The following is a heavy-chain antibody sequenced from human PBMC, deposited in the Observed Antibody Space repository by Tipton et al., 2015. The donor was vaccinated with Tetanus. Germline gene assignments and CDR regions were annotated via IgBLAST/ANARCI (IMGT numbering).Heavy chain of an antibody. V-gene: IGHV4-34*01. Sequence: GLVKPSETLSLTCAVYGGSFSGYYWSWIRQPPGKGLEWIGEINHSGSTNYNPSLKSRVTISVDTSKNRFSLKLSFVTAADTAVYYCAGVGRYNWNDEEDYWGQGTLVTVSS. CDR2: INHSGST. D-gene: IGHD1-20*01. CDR1: GGSFSGYY. CDR3: AGVGRYNWNDEEDY. J-gene: IGHJ4*02.